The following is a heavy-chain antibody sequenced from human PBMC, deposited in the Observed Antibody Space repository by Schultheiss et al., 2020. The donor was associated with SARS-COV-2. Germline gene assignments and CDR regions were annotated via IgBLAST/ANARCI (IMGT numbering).Heavy chain of an antibody. CDR3: ARHVVQGYDFWSGYFDPEQNWFDP. CDR2: IYYSGST. J-gene: IGHJ5*02. V-gene: IGHV4-39*01. D-gene: IGHD3-3*01. CDR1: GGSISSSSYY. Sequence: SETLSLTCTVSGGSISSSSYYWGWIRQPPGKGLEWIGSIYYSGSTYYKPSLKSRVTISVDTSKNQFSLKLSSVTAADTAVYYCARHVVQGYDFWSGYFDPEQNWFDPWGQGTLVTVSS.